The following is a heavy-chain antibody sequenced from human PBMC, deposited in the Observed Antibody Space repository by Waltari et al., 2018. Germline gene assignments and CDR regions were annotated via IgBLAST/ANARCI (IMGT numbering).Heavy chain of an antibody. Sequence: QVQLQQWGAGLLKPSETLSLTCAVYGGSFSGYYWSWIRQPPGKGLEWTGEINHSGSTNYNPSLKSRVTISVDTSKNQFSLKLSSVTAADTAVYYCARGEDCSSTSCKFPFDYWGQGTLVTVSS. CDR2: INHSGST. CDR1: GGSFSGYY. V-gene: IGHV4-34*01. J-gene: IGHJ4*02. D-gene: IGHD2-2*01. CDR3: ARGEDCSSTSCKFPFDY.